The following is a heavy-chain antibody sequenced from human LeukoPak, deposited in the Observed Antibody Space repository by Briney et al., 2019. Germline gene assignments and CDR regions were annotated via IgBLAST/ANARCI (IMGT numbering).Heavy chain of an antibody. CDR3: ARDTNTYLDY. CDR2: ISSSGTTI. D-gene: IGHD2-8*01. Sequence: GGSLRLSCAASGFSFSNYEMNWVRQAPGKGLEWLLYISSSGTTIIYADSVKGRFTVSRDNAENSLYLQMNSLRAEDTAVYYCARDTNTYLDYWGQGTLVTVSS. V-gene: IGHV3-48*03. J-gene: IGHJ4*02. CDR1: GFSFSNYE.